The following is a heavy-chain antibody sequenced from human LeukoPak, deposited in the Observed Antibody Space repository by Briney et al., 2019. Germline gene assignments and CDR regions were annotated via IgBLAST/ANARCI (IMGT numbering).Heavy chain of an antibody. CDR1: GFSLSSYA. CDR2: IGGGST. V-gene: IGHV3-23*01. J-gene: IGHJ3*02. D-gene: IGHD3-10*01. Sequence: PGGSLRLSCAASGFSLSSYAMGWVRQAPGKGLEWVSAIGGGSTYYADSVKGRFTISRDNSKNTLFLQMNSLRAEDTAVHYCAKYSGSGSKTFDIWGQGTMVTVSS. CDR3: AKYSGSGSKTFDI.